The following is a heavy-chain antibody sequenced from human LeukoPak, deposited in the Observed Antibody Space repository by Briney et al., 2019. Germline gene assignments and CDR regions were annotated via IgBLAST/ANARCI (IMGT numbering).Heavy chain of an antibody. CDR2: IYYRGST. CDR1: GGSISSYY. D-gene: IGHD4-17*01. CDR3: GRLYGDYLSPIDF. J-gene: IGHJ4*02. Sequence: SETLSLTCTVSGGSISSYYWSWIRQPPGKGLECIGYIYYRGSTNYNPSLKSRVTISIDTSKNQFSLKVNSVTAADTAVYYCGRLYGDYLSPIDFWGQGTLVTVSS. V-gene: IGHV4-59*08.